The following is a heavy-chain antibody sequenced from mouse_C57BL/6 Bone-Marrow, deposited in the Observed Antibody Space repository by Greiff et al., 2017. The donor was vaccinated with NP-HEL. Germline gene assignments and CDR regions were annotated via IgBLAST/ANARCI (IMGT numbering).Heavy chain of an antibody. CDR2: IRNKANGYTT. D-gene: IGHD1-1*01. Sequence: EVKLMESGGGLVQPGGSLSLSCAASGFTFTDYYMSWVRQPPGKALEWLGFIRNKANGYTTAYSASVKGRFTISRDNSHSILYLQMNALRAEDSATYYCASLNYYGSSYFDYWGQGTTLTVSS. CDR3: ASLNYYGSSYFDY. J-gene: IGHJ2*01. V-gene: IGHV7-3*01. CDR1: GFTFTDYY.